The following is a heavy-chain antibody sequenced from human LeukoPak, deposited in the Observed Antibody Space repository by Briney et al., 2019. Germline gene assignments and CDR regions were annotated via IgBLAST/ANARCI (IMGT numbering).Heavy chain of an antibody. D-gene: IGHD3-22*01. CDR2: ISSSSRFI. V-gene: IGHV3-21*01. Sequence: PGGSLRLSCAASGFTFSGYTMNWVRPAPGEGLEWVSSISSSSRFIYYADSMKGRVTISRDTAKNSLYLQMHSLRAEDTAVYYCAREHHAPVQRYYSDSTSYSAFDVWGQGTMVTVSS. J-gene: IGHJ3*01. CDR1: GFTFSGYT. CDR3: AREHHAPVQRYYSDSTSYSAFDV.